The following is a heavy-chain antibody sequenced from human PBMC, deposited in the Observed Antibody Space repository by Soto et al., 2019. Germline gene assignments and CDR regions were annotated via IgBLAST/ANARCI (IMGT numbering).Heavy chain of an antibody. D-gene: IGHD6-6*01. Sequence: SVKVSCKASGGTFSSYTIRWVRQAPGQGLEWMGRIIPILGIANYAQKFQGRVTITADKSTSTAYMELSSLRSEDTAVYYCARDKIAAAEGGDAFDIWGQGTMVTVSS. CDR1: GGTFSSYT. J-gene: IGHJ3*02. CDR3: ARDKIAAAEGGDAFDI. CDR2: IIPILGIA. V-gene: IGHV1-69*04.